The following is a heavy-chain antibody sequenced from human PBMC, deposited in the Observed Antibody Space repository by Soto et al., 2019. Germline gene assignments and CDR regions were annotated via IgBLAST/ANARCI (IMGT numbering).Heavy chain of an antibody. CDR2: MYYSGST. CDR1: GGSISSSDVY. D-gene: IGHD6-13*01. Sequence: PSETLSLTCTVSGGSISSSDVYWGWLRQTPGKGLEFIGSMYYSGSTYYNPSLKSRLTISVDTSKNQFTLKLISVTAADTAVYYSTEVDSTVNWFDPWGEGALFTVSS. CDR3: TEVDSTVNWFDP. J-gene: IGHJ5*02. V-gene: IGHV4-39*01.